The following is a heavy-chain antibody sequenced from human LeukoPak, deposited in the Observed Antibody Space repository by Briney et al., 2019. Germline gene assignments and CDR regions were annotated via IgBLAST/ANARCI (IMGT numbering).Heavy chain of an antibody. Sequence: PSETLSLTCTVSGASVSSASYWTWIRQPPGKGVEWIAHIYNGVNTNYNPSLKSRVTISVDTSKNQFSLRLNSVTAADTAVYYCASRYDYSNYIDYWGQGTLVTVSS. CDR1: GASVSSASY. CDR3: ASRYDYSNYIDY. J-gene: IGHJ4*02. CDR2: IYNGVNT. V-gene: IGHV4-61*01. D-gene: IGHD4-11*01.